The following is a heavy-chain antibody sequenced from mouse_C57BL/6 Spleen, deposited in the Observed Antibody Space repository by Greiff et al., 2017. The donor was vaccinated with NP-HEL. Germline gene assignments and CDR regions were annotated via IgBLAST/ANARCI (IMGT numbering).Heavy chain of an antibody. CDR3: TTWLFYYDYTFAY. Sequence: VQLQQSGAELVRPGASVKLSCTASGFNIKDDYMHWVKQRPEQGLEWIGWIDPENGDTEYASKFQGKATITADTSSNTAYLQLSSLTSEDTAVYYCTTWLFYYDYTFAYWGQGTLVTVSA. CDR2: IDPENGDT. J-gene: IGHJ3*01. D-gene: IGHD2-4*01. V-gene: IGHV14-4*01. CDR1: GFNIKDDY.